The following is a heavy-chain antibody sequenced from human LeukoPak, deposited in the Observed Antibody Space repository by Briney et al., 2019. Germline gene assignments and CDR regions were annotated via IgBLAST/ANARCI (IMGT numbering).Heavy chain of an antibody. CDR2: VSKTGNT. D-gene: IGHD1-26*01. Sequence: SETLSLTCTVSGGSLTTHYWAWIRQPPGKGLEWIGFVSKTGNTNYSPSLKSRVTISVDTSKSTFSLRLSSLTAADAAVYFCARRGAPSKFYYFDSWGQGTLVTVSS. V-gene: IGHV4-59*08. J-gene: IGHJ4*02. CDR3: ARRGAPSKFYYFDS. CDR1: GGSLTTHY.